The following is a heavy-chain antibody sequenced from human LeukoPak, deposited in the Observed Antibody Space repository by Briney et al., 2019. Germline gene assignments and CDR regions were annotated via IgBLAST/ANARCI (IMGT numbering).Heavy chain of an antibody. Sequence: GGSLRLSCAASGFIFSDYYMSWIRQAPGKGLEWVSDISSSSSHTNYADSVKGRSTISRDNAKNSLYLQMNSLKAEDTAVYYCAKNIGYDYPSDYWGQGTLVTVSS. J-gene: IGHJ4*02. CDR2: ISSSSSHT. CDR3: AKNIGYDYPSDY. V-gene: IGHV3-11*06. D-gene: IGHD5-12*01. CDR1: GFIFSDYY.